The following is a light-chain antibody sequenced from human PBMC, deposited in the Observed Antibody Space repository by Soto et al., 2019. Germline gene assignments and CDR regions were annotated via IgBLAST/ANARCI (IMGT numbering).Light chain of an antibody. Sequence: EVVMTQSPATLSVSPGEGATLSCRASQSVGSNLAWYQQKPGQAPRLLIYGASTRATGIAARFSGSGSGTEFTLTISSXXXXDFAVYYCQEYNKPPPVTFGGGTTVEFX. CDR1: QSVGSN. V-gene: IGKV3-15*01. CDR2: GAS. J-gene: IGKJ4*01. CDR3: QEYNKPPPVT.